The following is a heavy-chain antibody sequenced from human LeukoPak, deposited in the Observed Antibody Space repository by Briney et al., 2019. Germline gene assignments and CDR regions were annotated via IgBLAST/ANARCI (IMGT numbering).Heavy chain of an antibody. CDR1: GGTFSSYA. Sequence: GASVKVSCKASGGTFSSYAISWVRQAPGQGLEWMGRIIPILGIANYAQKFQGRVTITADKSTSTAYMELSSLRSDDTAVYYCARDGIVATVMMLDYWGQGTLVTVSS. CDR2: IIPILGIA. V-gene: IGHV1-69*04. D-gene: IGHD5-12*01. CDR3: ARDGIVATVMMLDY. J-gene: IGHJ4*02.